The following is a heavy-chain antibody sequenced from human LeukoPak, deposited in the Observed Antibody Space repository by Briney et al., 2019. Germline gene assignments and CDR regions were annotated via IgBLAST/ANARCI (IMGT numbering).Heavy chain of an antibody. CDR2: IYYCESL. CDR3: ARRGEYCGGNCYFVDI. Sequence: SEPLSLICTVSGGSISSSSYYWGWIRPPPGKGRVWFGCIYYCESLHYHPSLKSRHTICEDTYNDVFSLELRSIRATDPALHYCARRGEYCGGNCYFVDIWGQGTIVTVS. J-gene: IGHJ3*02. CDR1: GGSISSSSYY. V-gene: IGHV4-39*01. D-gene: IGHD2-21*02.